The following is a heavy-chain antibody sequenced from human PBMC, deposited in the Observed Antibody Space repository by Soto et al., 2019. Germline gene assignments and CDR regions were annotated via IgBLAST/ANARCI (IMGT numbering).Heavy chain of an antibody. CDR2: IFSNDAK. Sequence: QVTLKESGPVLVKPTETLTLTCTVSGFSLSNARMSVSWIRQPPGKALEWLAHIFSNDAKSYSASLKSSLTITKDTSKSQVVLNMTNMDTVDTATYYCARIRGWGWLGPNDYWGQGTLVTDSS. V-gene: IGHV2-26*01. CDR3: ARIRGWGWLGPNDY. J-gene: IGHJ4*02. CDR1: GFSLSNARMS. D-gene: IGHD3-10*01.